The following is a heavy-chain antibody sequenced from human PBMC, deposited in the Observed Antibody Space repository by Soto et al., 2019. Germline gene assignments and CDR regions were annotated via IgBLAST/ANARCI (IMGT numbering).Heavy chain of an antibody. CDR3: ARKHSLDYIRWGLDP. CDR2: ISAYNGNT. D-gene: IGHD4-4*01. CDR1: GGTFSSYA. V-gene: IGHV1-18*01. J-gene: IGHJ5*02. Sequence: ASVKVSCKASGGTFSSYAISWVRQAPGQGLEWMGWISAYNGNTSYAQKLQGRVTMTTDTSTSTAYMELTGLTSDDTATYYCARKHSLDYIRWGLDPWGQGTLVTVSS.